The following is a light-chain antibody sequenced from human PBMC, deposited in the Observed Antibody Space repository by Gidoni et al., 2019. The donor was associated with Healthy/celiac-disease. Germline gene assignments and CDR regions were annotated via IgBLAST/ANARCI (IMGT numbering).Light chain of an antibody. J-gene: IGLJ3*02. CDR3: SSYTSSSTWV. V-gene: IGLV2-14*01. CDR2: EVS. Sequence: LTQPASVSGSPGQSLTISCTGTSSDVGGYNYVSWYQQHPGKAPKLMIYEVSNRPSGVSNRFAGSKSGNTASLTISGLQAEDEADYYCSSYTSSSTWVFGGGTKLTDL. CDR1: SSDVGGYNY.